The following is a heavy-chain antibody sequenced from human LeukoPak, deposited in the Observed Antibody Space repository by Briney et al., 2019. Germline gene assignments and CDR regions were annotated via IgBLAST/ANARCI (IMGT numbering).Heavy chain of an antibody. CDR1: GGSISSGDYY. Sequence: SQTLSLTCTVSGGSISSGDYYLSWIRQPPGKGLEWIGYIYYSGSTYYNPSLKSRVTISVDTSKNQFSLKLSSVTAADMALHSGASLRYFDWLSTFDYWGQGTLVTVSS. D-gene: IGHD3-9*01. J-gene: IGHJ4*02. CDR3: ASLRYFDWLSTFDY. CDR2: IYYSGST. V-gene: IGHV4-30-4*01.